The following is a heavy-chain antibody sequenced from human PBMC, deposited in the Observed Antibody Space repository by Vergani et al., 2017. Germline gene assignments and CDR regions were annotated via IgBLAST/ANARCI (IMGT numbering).Heavy chain of an antibody. CDR1: GFTFSSYA. V-gene: IGHV3-30-3*01. D-gene: IGHD5-18*01. CDR3: ARDHSAMVTGGEANSDY. Sequence: QLVESGGGVVQPGRSLRLSCAASGFTFSSYAMHWVRQAPGKGLEWVAVISYDGSNKYYADSVKGRFTISRDNSKNTLYLQMNSLRAEDTAVYYCARDHSAMVTGGEANSDYWGQGTLVTVSS. CDR2: ISYDGSNK. J-gene: IGHJ4*02.